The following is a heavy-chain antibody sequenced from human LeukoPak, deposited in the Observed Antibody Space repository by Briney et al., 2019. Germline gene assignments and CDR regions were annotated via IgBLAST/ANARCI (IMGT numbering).Heavy chain of an antibody. V-gene: IGHV1-8*02. Sequence: ASVKVSCKASGYSFTNYDINWVRQATGQGLEWMGWMNPNSGNTGYAQKFQGRVTMTRNTSISTAYMELSSLRSEDTAVYYCARDYNFWRANYYYYMDVWGKGTTVTVSS. CDR3: ARDYNFWRANYYYYMDV. CDR2: MNPNSGNT. D-gene: IGHD3/OR15-3a*01. CDR1: GYSFTNYD. J-gene: IGHJ6*03.